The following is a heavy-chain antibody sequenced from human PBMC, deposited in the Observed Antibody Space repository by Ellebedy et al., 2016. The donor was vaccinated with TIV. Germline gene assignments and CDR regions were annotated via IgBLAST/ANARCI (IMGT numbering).Heavy chain of an antibody. J-gene: IGHJ6*03. D-gene: IGHD3-3*01. Sequence: GESLKISXAASGFTFSDYYMSWIRQAPGKGLEWVSYISSSGSTIYYADSVKGRFTISRDNAKNSLYLQMNSLRAEDTAVYYCAREGAYDFWSGYVGGYMDVWGKGTTVTVSS. V-gene: IGHV3-11*01. CDR1: GFTFSDYY. CDR2: ISSSGSTI. CDR3: AREGAYDFWSGYVGGYMDV.